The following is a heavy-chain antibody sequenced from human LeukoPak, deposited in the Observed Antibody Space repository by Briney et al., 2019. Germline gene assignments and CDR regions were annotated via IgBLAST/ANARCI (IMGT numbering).Heavy chain of an antibody. Sequence: PGGSLRLSCAASGFTFTTYWINWVRQAPGKGLEWMAVINQDGSEKYYVDSVKGRFTISRDNAKNSLYLQMNSLRAEDTAVYYCARDFRNAGDYWGQGTLVTVSS. V-gene: IGHV3-7*01. J-gene: IGHJ4*02. D-gene: IGHD1-14*01. CDR3: ARDFRNAGDY. CDR1: GFTFTTYW. CDR2: INQDGSEK.